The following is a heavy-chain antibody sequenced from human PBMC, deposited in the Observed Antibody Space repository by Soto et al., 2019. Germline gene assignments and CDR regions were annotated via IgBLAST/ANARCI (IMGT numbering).Heavy chain of an antibody. CDR1: GGIFSSYA. D-gene: IGHD5-12*01. CDR3: ARDGGGYSGYAFSHHYGMDV. V-gene: IGHV1-69*12. Sequence: QVQLVQSGAEVKKPGSSVKVSCKASGGIFSSYAISWVRQAPGQGLEWMGGIIPIFGTANYAQKFQGRVTITADEPTSTAYMELSSLRSEDTAVYYCARDGGGYSGYAFSHHYGMDVWGQGTTVTVSS. CDR2: IIPIFGTA. J-gene: IGHJ6*02.